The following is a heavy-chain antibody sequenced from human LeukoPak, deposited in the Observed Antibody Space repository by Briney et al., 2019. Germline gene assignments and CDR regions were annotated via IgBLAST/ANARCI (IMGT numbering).Heavy chain of an antibody. CDR2: IYHSGST. CDR1: GYSISSGYY. Sequence: SETLSLTCTVSGYSISSGYYWGWIRQPPGKGLEWIGSIYHSGSTYYNPSLKSRVTISVDTSKNQFSLKLSSVTAADTAVYYCARESFYGGFDYWGQGTLVTVSS. J-gene: IGHJ4*02. V-gene: IGHV4-38-2*02. D-gene: IGHD3-10*01. CDR3: ARESFYGGFDY.